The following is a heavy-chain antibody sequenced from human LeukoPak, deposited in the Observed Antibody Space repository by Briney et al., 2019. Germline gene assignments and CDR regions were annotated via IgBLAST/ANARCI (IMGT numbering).Heavy chain of an antibody. J-gene: IGHJ4*02. CDR2: ISGSGGST. CDR3: AKYIVLMVYAPNDY. CDR1: GFTFSSYA. D-gene: IGHD2-8*01. Sequence: GGSLRLSCAASGFTFSSYAMSSVRQAPGKGLEWVSAISGSGGSTYYADSVKGRFTISRDNSKNTLYLQMNSLRAEDTAVYYCAKYIVLMVYAPNDYWGQGTLVTVSS. V-gene: IGHV3-23*01.